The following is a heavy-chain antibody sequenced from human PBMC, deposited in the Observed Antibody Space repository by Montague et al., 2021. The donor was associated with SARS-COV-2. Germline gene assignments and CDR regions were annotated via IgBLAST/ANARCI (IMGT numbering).Heavy chain of an antibody. CDR2: IYYSGSA. D-gene: IGHD2-21*02. V-gene: IGHV4-31*03. CDR3: ARIFCGGDCDGSGVFDI. CDR1: GYSIDSGGHF. Sequence: TLSLTCTVSGYSIDSGGHFWSWIRQHPGKGLEWIGFIYYSGSADYNPSLESRVSISVDRSKNQFSLKLSSVTAADTAVYYCARIFCGGDCDGSGVFDIWGQGTMVTVSS. J-gene: IGHJ3*02.